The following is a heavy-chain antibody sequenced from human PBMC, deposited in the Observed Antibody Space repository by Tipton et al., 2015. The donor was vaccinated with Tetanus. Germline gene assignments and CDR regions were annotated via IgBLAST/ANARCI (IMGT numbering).Heavy chain of an antibody. D-gene: IGHD2-21*02. CDR1: GGSISDYY. J-gene: IGHJ2*01. CDR2: IHSGGRT. Sequence: TLSLTCTVSGGSISDYYWSWIRQPVGKRLEWIGRIHSGGRTTYNPSLKSRVTMSVDMSKNQVSLTVTSVTAADTAVYHCARRGDNWFFDLWGRGTLVTVSS. V-gene: IGHV4-4*07. CDR3: ARRGDNWFFDL.